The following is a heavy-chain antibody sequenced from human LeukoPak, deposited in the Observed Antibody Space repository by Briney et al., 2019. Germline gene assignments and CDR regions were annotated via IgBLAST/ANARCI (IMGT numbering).Heavy chain of an antibody. CDR2: IKSKTDGGTT. Sequence: PGGSLRLSCAASGFTFSNAWMSWVRQAPGKGLEWVGRIKSKTDGGTTDYAAPVKGRFTISRDDSKNTLYLQMNSLKTEDTAVYYCTTVLVGELARRDYWGQGTLVTVSS. CDR1: GFTFSNAW. CDR3: TTVLVGELARRDY. J-gene: IGHJ4*02. V-gene: IGHV3-15*01. D-gene: IGHD3-10*01.